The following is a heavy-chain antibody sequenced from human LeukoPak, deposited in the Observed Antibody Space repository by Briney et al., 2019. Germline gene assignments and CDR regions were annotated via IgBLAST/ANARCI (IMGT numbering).Heavy chain of an antibody. CDR1: GVSISSSSYY. Sequence: SETLTFTCNVSGVSISSSSYYWGWIRQPPGKGLEWIGSIYSSGSTYYNSSFKSRVTISIDTSKNQVSLKMSSVTAADTAVYYCAKSGGYGLIDYWGQGTLVTVSS. D-gene: IGHD6-25*01. CDR3: AKSGGYGLIDY. V-gene: IGHV4-39*01. J-gene: IGHJ4*02. CDR2: IYSSGST.